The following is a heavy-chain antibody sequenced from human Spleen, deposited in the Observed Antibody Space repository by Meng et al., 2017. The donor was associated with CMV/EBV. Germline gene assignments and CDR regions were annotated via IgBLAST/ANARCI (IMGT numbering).Heavy chain of an antibody. CDR2: TGGTGGHS. CDR3: ARDSSEWPPLYFDY. J-gene: IGHJ4*02. D-gene: IGHD3-3*01. V-gene: IGHV3-23*01. CDR1: GFNFRLYT. Sequence: GGSLRLSCTTSGFNFRLYTMYWVRQAPGKGLEWVSTTGGTGGHSYYIDSVKGRFTISRDNSKNTLYLQMNSLRAEDTAVYYCARDSSEWPPLYFDYWGQGTLVTVSS.